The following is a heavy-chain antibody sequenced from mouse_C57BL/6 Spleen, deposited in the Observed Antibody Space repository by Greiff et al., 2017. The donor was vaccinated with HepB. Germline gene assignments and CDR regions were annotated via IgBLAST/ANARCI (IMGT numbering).Heavy chain of an antibody. CDR1: GFTFSDYG. V-gene: IGHV5-17*01. CDR3: AREDDYDDAMDY. CDR2: ISSGSSTI. Sequence: EVQLVESGGGLVKPAGSLSLSCAASGFTFSDYGMHWVRQAPEKGLEWVAYISSGSSTIYYAATVKGRFTISRDNAKNTLFLQMTSMRSEDTGMYYCAREDDYDDAMDYRGQGTSVTVSS. D-gene: IGHD2-4*01. J-gene: IGHJ4*01.